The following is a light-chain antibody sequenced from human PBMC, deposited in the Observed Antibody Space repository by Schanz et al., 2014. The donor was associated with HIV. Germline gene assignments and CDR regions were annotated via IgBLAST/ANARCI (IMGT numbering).Light chain of an antibody. J-gene: IGKJ4*01. Sequence: DIQMTQSPSTLSASVGDRVTITCRASQSISSWLAWYQQKPGKAPKLLIYKASSLESGVPSRFSGSGSGTEFTLTISSLQPDDFATYYCQQFSEYPLTFGGGTKVEL. V-gene: IGKV1-5*03. CDR1: QSISSW. CDR3: QQFSEYPLT. CDR2: KAS.